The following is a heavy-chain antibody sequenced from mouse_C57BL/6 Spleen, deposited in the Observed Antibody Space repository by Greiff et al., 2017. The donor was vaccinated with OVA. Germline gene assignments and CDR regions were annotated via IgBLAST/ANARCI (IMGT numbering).Heavy chain of an antibody. J-gene: IGHJ1*03. CDR2: FYPGSGSI. CDR1: GYTFTEYT. CDR3: ARHEVHLFATVVRGYFDV. Sequence: QVQLKESGAELVKPGASVKLSCKASGYTFTEYTIHWVKQRSGQGLEWIGWFYPGSGSIKYNEKFKDKATLTADKSSSTAYMPLSQLTSEYSAVYLCARHEVHLFATVVRGYFDVWGTETTVTVSS. D-gene: IGHD1-1*01. V-gene: IGHV1-62-2*01.